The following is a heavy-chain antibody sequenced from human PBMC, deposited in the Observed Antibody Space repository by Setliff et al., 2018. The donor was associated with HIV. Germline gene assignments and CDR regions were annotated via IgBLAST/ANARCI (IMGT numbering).Heavy chain of an antibody. CDR3: ARPRRVRSRAWYWFDI. V-gene: IGHV4-39*07. CDR1: GGSIDSTDYY. Sequence: SETLSLTCTVSGGSIDSTDYYWAWIRQPPGQGPQWIGSIYQSGSIYYNPSLQSRVTISVDSSKNQFSRNLFSVTAADTAVYYCARPRRVRSRAWYWFDIWGQGTLVTVSS. J-gene: IGHJ5*02. D-gene: IGHD6-19*01. CDR2: IYQSGSI.